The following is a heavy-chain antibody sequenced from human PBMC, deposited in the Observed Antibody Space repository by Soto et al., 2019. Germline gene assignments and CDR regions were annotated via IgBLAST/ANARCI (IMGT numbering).Heavy chain of an antibody. V-gene: IGHV3-23*01. CDR1: GFTFRNYA. CDR2: ISVSGGTT. D-gene: IGHD3-22*01. CDR3: AKGMYYYDSSGYRLFDY. Sequence: EVQLLDSGGGLIQPGGSLRLSCAASGFTFRNYAMNWVRQAPGKGLEWVSGISVSGGTTYYADSVKGRFTVSRDNSKTTVFWQMNSLRAEDTAVYFCAKGMYYYDSSGYRLFDYWGQGTLVTVSS. J-gene: IGHJ4*02.